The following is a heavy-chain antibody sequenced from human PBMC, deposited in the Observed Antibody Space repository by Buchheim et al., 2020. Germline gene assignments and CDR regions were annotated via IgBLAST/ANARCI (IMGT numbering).Heavy chain of an antibody. J-gene: IGHJ4*02. CDR2: IKPSDGST. CDR3: ARGGDYSTSCLDS. Sequence: QVQLVQSGAEVKKPGASVKVSCKASGYTFTNFYIHWVRQAPGRGLEWMGIIKPSDGSTSYAQKFQGRVTMTSDTSTGTVSMDLSSVRSDDTAIYYCARGGDYSTSCLDSWGQGTL. CDR1: GYTFTNFY. D-gene: IGHD6-6*01. V-gene: IGHV1-46*01.